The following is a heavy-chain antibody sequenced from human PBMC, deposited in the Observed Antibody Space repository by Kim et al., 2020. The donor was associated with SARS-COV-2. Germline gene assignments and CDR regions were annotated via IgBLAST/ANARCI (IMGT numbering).Heavy chain of an antibody. Sequence: TPSLKSRVTISVDTSKNQFSLKLSSVTAADTAVYYCARGRYSGSYYVGYWGQGTLVTVSS. CDR3: ARGRYSGSYYVGY. V-gene: IGHV4-39*07. D-gene: IGHD1-26*01. J-gene: IGHJ4*02.